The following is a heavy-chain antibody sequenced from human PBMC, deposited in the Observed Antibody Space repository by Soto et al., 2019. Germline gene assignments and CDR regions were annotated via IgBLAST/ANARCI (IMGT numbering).Heavy chain of an antibody. V-gene: IGHV1-69*13. J-gene: IGHJ6*02. Sequence: SVKVSCKASGGTFSSYAISWVRQAPGQGLEWMGGIIPIFGTANYAQKFQGRVTITADESTSTAYMELSSLRSEDTAVYYCARRDDYVWGSYRYYYYGMDVWAKGPRSPSP. CDR1: GGTFSSYA. D-gene: IGHD3-16*02. CDR3: ARRDDYVWGSYRYYYYGMDV. CDR2: IIPIFGTA.